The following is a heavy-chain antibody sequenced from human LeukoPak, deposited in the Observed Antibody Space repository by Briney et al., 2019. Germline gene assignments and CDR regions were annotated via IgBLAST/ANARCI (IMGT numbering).Heavy chain of an antibody. J-gene: IGHJ4*02. CDR1: GYSFTNYW. CDR3: ARREYYDSRGYYSV. Sequence: GESLKISCKGSGYSFTNYWIGWVRQMPGKGLEWMGITYPGDSDTKYSPSFQGQVTISADKSISTAYLQWSSLKASDTAMYYCARREYYDSRGYYSVWGQGTLVTVSS. CDR2: TYPGDSDT. V-gene: IGHV5-51*01. D-gene: IGHD3-22*01.